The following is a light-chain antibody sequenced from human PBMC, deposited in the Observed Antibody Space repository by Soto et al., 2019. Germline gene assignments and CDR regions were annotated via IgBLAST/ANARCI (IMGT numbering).Light chain of an antibody. Sequence: DIQMTQSPSTLSASVGDRVTITCRASQSIRSWLAWYQLRPGKAPKALIYGASRLESGVPPRFSGSGSGTEFTLTISSLQPDDFATYYCQQYNIYPIAVGQGTRLEIK. V-gene: IGKV1-5*01. J-gene: IGKJ5*01. CDR2: GAS. CDR1: QSIRSW. CDR3: QQYNIYPIA.